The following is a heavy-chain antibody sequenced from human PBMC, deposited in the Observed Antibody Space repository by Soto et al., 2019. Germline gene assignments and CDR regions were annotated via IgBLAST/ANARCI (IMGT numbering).Heavy chain of an antibody. V-gene: IGHV1-18*01. D-gene: IGHD6-19*01. Sequence: GASVKVSCKASGYTFTSYGISWVRQAPGQGLEWMGWISAYNGNTNYAQKLQGRVTMTTDTSTSTAYMELRSLRSDDTAVYYCAREADEYSSGWYSYYFDYWGQGTLVTVSS. J-gene: IGHJ4*02. CDR1: GYTFTSYG. CDR2: ISAYNGNT. CDR3: AREADEYSSGWYSYYFDY.